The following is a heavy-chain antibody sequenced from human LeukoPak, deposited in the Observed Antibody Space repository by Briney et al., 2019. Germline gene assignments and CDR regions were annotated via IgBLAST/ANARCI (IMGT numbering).Heavy chain of an antibody. CDR2: ISYDGSNK. CDR1: GASISSYY. J-gene: IGHJ4*02. V-gene: IGHV3-30*07. Sequence: LSLTCTVSGASISSYYWSWIRQPPGKGLEWVAVISYDGSNKYYADSVKGRFTISRDNSKNTLSLQMNSLRVEDTAVYYCVKDFVVVPGLVNYFDYWGQGTLVTVSS. CDR3: VKDFVVVPGLVNYFDY. D-gene: IGHD2-2*01.